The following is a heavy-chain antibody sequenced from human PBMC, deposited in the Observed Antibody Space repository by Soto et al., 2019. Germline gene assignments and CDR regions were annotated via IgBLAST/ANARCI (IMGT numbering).Heavy chain of an antibody. CDR2: IKQDGSER. Sequence: PGGSLRLSCAASGFTFSSDWMTWVRQAPGKGLEWVANIKQDGSERNYVDSVKGRFTISRDNAKNSLYLQMNTLRAEDTALYYCARDLTPGNVDGWNDALDIWGQGTMVTVSS. CDR1: GFTFSSDW. CDR3: ARDLTPGNVDGWNDALDI. D-gene: IGHD6-19*01. J-gene: IGHJ3*02. V-gene: IGHV3-7*01.